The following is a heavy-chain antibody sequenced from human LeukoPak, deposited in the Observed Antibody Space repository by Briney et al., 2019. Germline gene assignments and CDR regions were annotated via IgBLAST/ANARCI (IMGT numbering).Heavy chain of an antibody. V-gene: IGHV3-21*01. CDR3: ARDRFGDYYDSSGYNWFDP. CDR1: GRTFSSYS. D-gene: IGHD3-22*01. CDR2: ISSSSSYI. Sequence: GGSLRLSCAASGRTFSSYSMNWVRQAPGKGREWVSSISSSSSYIYYADSVKGRFTISRDNAKNSLYLQMNSLRAEDTAVYYCARDRFGDYYDSSGYNWFDPWGQGTLVTVSS. J-gene: IGHJ5*02.